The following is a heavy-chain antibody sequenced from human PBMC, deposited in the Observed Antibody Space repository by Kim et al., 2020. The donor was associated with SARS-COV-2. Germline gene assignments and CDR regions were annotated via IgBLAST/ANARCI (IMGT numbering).Heavy chain of an antibody. Sequence: ETLSLTCTVSGGSISSSSYYWGWIRQPPGKGLEWIGSIYYSGSTYYNPSLKSRVTTSVDTSKKQFSLKLSSVTAADTAVYYCARLGRYYSSTSCSHDAIDIWGQGTMVTVSS. CDR3: ARLGRYYSSTSCSHDAIDI. V-gene: IGHV4-39*01. CDR2: IYYSGST. CDR1: GGSISSSSYY. D-gene: IGHD2-2*01. J-gene: IGHJ3*02.